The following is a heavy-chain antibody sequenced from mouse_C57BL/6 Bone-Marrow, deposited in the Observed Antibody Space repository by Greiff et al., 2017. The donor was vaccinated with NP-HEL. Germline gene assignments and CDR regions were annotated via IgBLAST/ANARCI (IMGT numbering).Heavy chain of an antibody. CDR3: ARHQYYGSQAMDY. Sequence: EVQGVESGGGLVQPGGSLKLSCAASGFTFSDYYMYWVRQTPEKRLEWVAYISNGGGSTYYPDTVKGRFTISRDNAKNTLYLQMSRLKSEDTAMYYCARHQYYGSQAMDYWGQGTSVTVSS. V-gene: IGHV5-12*01. CDR2: ISNGGGST. CDR1: GFTFSDYY. J-gene: IGHJ4*01. D-gene: IGHD1-1*01.